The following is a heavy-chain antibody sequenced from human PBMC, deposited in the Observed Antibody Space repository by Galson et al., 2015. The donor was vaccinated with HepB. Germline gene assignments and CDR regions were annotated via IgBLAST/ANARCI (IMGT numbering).Heavy chain of an antibody. J-gene: IGHJ6*02. Sequence: SVKVSCKASGYTFTSYYMHWVRQAPGQGLEWMGIINPSGGSTSYAQKFQGRVTMTRDTSTSIVYMELSSLRSEDTAVYYCARGSGYSSSWEQIYYYYYYGMDVWGQGTTVTVSS. CDR1: GYTFTSYY. D-gene: IGHD6-13*01. V-gene: IGHV1-46*01. CDR3: ARGSGYSSSWEQIYYYYYYGMDV. CDR2: INPSGGST.